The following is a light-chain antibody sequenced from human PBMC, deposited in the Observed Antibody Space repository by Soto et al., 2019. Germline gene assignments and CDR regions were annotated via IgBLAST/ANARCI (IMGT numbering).Light chain of an antibody. V-gene: IGLV2-14*01. Sequence: QSVLTQPASVSGPPGQSSTISCTGTRSDVGGYNYVSWYQQHPGKAPKLMIYDVSNRPSGVSNRFSGSKSGNTASLTISGLQAEDEADYYCSSYTSSQSLFGTGNKVTVL. J-gene: IGLJ1*01. CDR1: RSDVGGYNY. CDR2: DVS. CDR3: SSYTSSQSL.